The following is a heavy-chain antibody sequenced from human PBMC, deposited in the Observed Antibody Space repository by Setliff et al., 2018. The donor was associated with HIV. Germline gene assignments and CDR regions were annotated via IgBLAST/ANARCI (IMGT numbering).Heavy chain of an antibody. CDR2: IHYSGST. V-gene: IGHV4-59*01. D-gene: IGHD3-10*01. CDR1: GGSISSSY. Sequence: SETLSLTCTVSGGSISSSYWTWTRQPPGKGLEWIGNIHYSGSTNYNPSLKSRVTISVDTSRSQFSLKLSSVTAADTAVYYCARGRDKYGPIDYWGQGTLVTVS. J-gene: IGHJ4*02. CDR3: ARGRDKYGPIDY.